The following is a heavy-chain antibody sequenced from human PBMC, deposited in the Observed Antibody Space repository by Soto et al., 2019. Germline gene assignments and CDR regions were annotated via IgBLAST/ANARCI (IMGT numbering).Heavy chain of an antibody. Sequence: QVQLQEPGPGLVKPSQTLSLTCTVSGGSISSGGYYWSWIRQHPGKGLEWIGYIYYSGSTYYNPSLKSRVTISVDTSKNQFSLKLSSVTAADTAVYYCARGYSGYDWYYFDYWGQGTLVTVSS. CDR1: GGSISSGGYY. D-gene: IGHD5-12*01. V-gene: IGHV4-31*03. CDR3: ARGYSGYDWYYFDY. J-gene: IGHJ4*02. CDR2: IYYSGST.